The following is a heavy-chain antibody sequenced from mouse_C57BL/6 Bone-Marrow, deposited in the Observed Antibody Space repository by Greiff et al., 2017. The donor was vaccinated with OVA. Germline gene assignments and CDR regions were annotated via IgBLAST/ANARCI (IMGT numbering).Heavy chain of an antibody. CDR2: INPSNGDT. D-gene: IGHD2-1*01. J-gene: IGHJ2*01. CDR1: GYTFTSYW. V-gene: IGHV1-53*01. CDR3: ARGGIGGNYVG. Sequence: QVQLQQSGTELVKPGASVKLSCKASGYTFTSYWMHWAKQRPGHGLEWIGNINPSNGDTNYNEKFKSKATLTVDKSSSTAYMQLSSLTSEDSAVYYCARGGIGGNYVGWGQGTTLTVSS.